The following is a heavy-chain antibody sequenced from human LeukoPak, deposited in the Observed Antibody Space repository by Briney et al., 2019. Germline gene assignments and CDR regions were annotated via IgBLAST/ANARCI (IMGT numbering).Heavy chain of an antibody. Sequence: PSETLSLTCTVSGGSISSSSYYWGWIRQPPGKGLEWIGSIYYSGSTYYNPSLKSRVTISVDTSKNQFSLKLSSVTAADTAVYYCARHSSSWYFNYWGQGNLVTVSS. J-gene: IGHJ4*02. D-gene: IGHD6-13*01. CDR3: ARHSSSWYFNY. CDR2: IYYSGST. CDR1: GGSISSSSYY. V-gene: IGHV4-39*01.